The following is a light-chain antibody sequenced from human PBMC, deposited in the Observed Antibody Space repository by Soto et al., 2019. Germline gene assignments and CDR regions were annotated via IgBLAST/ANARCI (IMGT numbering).Light chain of an antibody. CDR2: GAS. CDR1: QNVGRN. J-gene: IGKJ2*01. Sequence: EILLTQSPAILSVSPGERATLSYRASQNVGRNLAWYQQKPGQAPRLLMYGASTRATGIPARFSDSGSGTEFTLTISSLQSEDFAVYYCQQFNNWPTYTFGQGTKLEIK. CDR3: QQFNNWPTYT. V-gene: IGKV3-15*01.